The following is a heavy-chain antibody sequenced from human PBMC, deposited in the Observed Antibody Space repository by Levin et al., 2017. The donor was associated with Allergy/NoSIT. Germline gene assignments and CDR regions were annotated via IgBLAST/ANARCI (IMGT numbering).Heavy chain of an antibody. D-gene: IGHD2-2*02. J-gene: IGHJ5*02. Sequence: SETLSLTCIVSDGSISSFYWSWIRQPPGKGLEWIGNIYYNGSPKNNPSLKSRVTMSIDTSKRQLSLKLSSVTAADTAVYFCARDAQCTSTSCYSGNWFDPWAQGTLVTVSS. V-gene: IGHV4-59*01. CDR1: DGSISSFY. CDR3: ARDAQCTSTSCYSGNWFDP. CDR2: IYYNGSP.